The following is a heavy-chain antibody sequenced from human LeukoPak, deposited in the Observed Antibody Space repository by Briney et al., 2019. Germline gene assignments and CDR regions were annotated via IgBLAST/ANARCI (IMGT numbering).Heavy chain of an antibody. J-gene: IGHJ5*02. CDR1: GFTFSSYR. Sequence: GESLRLSCAASGFTFSSYRMNWVRQAPGKGLEWVAYISSTGSPIHYADSVKGRFTISRDNAKNSLYLQMNSLRAEDTAIYYCARDLGGCSTTICYRWFDPWGQGTLVTVSS. D-gene: IGHD2-2*01. V-gene: IGHV3-48*04. CDR2: ISSTGSPI. CDR3: ARDLGGCSTTICYRWFDP.